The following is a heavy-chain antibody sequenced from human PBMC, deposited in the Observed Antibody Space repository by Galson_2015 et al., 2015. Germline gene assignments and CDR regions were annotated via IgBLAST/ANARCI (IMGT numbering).Heavy chain of an antibody. Sequence: SLRLSCAASGFTFSSYAMHWVHQAPGMGLEWVAVISYDGSNKYYADSVKGRFTISRDNSKNTLYLQMNSLRAEDTAVYYCAREAYYYDSKSFDYWGQGTLVTVSS. CDR1: GFTFSSYA. CDR2: ISYDGSNK. V-gene: IGHV3-30-3*01. CDR3: AREAYYYDSKSFDY. D-gene: IGHD3-22*01. J-gene: IGHJ4*02.